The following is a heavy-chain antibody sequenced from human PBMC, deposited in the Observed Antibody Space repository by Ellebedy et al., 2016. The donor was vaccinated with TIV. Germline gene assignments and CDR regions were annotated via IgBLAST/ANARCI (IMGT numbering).Heavy chain of an antibody. J-gene: IGHJ5*01. D-gene: IGHD2-8*01. V-gene: IGHV4-59*12. Sequence: GSLRLSCTASGFSFSGYGMHWVRQAPGKGLEWIGELPDYGSPAYNPSLRGRATISVDKSKNQFSLTLISVTAADTAVYFCARRGRNILLGTDWFDPWGQGILVDVTS. CDR3: ARRGRNILLGTDWFDP. CDR2: LPDYGSP. CDR1: GFSFSGYG.